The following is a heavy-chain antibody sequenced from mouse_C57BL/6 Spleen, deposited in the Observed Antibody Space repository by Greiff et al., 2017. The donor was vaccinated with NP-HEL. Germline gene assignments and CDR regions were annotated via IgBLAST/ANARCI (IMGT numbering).Heavy chain of an antibody. CDR3: ARGGVGYDYDVRFAY. CDR1: GFTFSDFY. V-gene: IGHV7-1*01. D-gene: IGHD2-4*01. J-gene: IGHJ3*01. Sequence: EVQLVQSGGGLVQSGRSLRLSCATSGFTFSDFYMDWVRQAPGQGLEWIAASRNKANDYTTEYNASVKGRFIVSRETAQSILYLQMNALRAEDTAIYAWARGGVGYDYDVRFAYWGQGTLVTVSA. CDR2: SRNKANDYTT.